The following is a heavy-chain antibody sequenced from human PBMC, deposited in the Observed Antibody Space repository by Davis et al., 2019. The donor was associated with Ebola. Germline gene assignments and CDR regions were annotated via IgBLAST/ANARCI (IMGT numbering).Heavy chain of an antibody. D-gene: IGHD2-21*02. J-gene: IGHJ4*02. CDR2: IIPIFGTA. CDR1: GYTFTSYG. CDR3: ARATRCGGDCYPDY. V-gene: IGHV1-69*13. Sequence: SVKVSCKASGYTFTSYGISWVRQAPGQGLEWMGGIIPIFGTANYAQKFQGRVTITADESTSTAYMELSSLRSEDTAVYYCARATRCGGDCYPDYWGQGTLVTVSS.